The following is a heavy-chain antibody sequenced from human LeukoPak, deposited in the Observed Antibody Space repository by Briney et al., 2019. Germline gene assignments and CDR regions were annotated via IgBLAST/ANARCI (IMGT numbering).Heavy chain of an antibody. CDR3: AKEADDTDDYFDY. V-gene: IGHV3-66*01. CDR1: GFTVSSNY. Sequence: GGSLRLSCAASGFTVSSNYMSWVRQAPGKGLEWVSVIYSGGSTYYADSVKGRFTISRDNSKNTLYLQMNSLRAEDTAVYYCAKEADDTDDYFDYWGQGTLVTVSS. CDR2: IYSGGST. D-gene: IGHD5-18*01. J-gene: IGHJ4*02.